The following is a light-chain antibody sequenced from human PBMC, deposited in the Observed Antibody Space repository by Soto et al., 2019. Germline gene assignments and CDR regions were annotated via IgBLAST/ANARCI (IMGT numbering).Light chain of an antibody. CDR2: DAS. V-gene: IGKV3-11*01. CDR1: QPINTY. Sequence: ETLLTQSPATLSLTPGESATLSCRASQPINTYLAWYQQKSGQSPRLVIYDASNRATDIPARFSASGFGTDFALAISRLEPEDFGISHCHHRSNWPPEDTFGQGTKLEIK. CDR3: HHRSNWPPEDT. J-gene: IGKJ2*01.